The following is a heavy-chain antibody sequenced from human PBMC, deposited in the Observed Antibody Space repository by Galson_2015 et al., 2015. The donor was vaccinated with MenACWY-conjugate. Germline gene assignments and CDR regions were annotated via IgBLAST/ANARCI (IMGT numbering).Heavy chain of an antibody. CDR1: GFSFTNNW. J-gene: IGHJ4*02. D-gene: IGHD3-3*01. CDR2: IYPAESHT. V-gene: IGHV5-51*01. Sequence: QSGAEVKKPGESLKISCKVSGFSFTNNWIGWVRQMPGRGLEWMGIIYPAESHTRYSPSFQGQVTISADKSISTSYLQCSSLKASDNGMYFCARCLEYSFDYWGQGTLVSDSS. CDR3: ARCLEYSFDY.